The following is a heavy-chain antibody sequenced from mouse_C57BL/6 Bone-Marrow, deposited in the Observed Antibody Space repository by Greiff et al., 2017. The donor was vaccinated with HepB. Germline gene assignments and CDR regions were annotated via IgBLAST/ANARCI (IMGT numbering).Heavy chain of an antibody. V-gene: IGHV1-80*01. Sequence: QVQLKESGAELVKPGASVKISCKASGYAFSSYWMNWVKQRPGKGLEWIGQIYPGDGDTNYNGKFKGKATLTADKSSSTAYMQLSSLTSEDSAVYFCARLRLGAWFAYWGQGTLVTVSA. CDR2: IYPGDGDT. J-gene: IGHJ3*01. CDR1: GYAFSSYW. CDR3: ARLRLGAWFAY.